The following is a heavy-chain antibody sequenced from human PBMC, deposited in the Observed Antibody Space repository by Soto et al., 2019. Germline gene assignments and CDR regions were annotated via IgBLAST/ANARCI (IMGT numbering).Heavy chain of an antibody. CDR1: GFTFSSYW. Sequence: GGSLRLSCVASGFTFSSYWMSWVRQAPGKGLEWVANIKQDGSEKYYVDSVKGRFTISRDNAKNSLYLQMNSLRAEDTAVYYCARGYGMDVWGQGTTVTVSS. CDR2: IKQDGSEK. V-gene: IGHV3-7*01. J-gene: IGHJ6*02. CDR3: ARGYGMDV.